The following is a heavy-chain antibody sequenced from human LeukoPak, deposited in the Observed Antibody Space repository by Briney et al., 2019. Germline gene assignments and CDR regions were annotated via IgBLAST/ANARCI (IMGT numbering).Heavy chain of an antibody. D-gene: IGHD6-6*01. CDR2: ISGSGGST. CDR1: GFTFSSYA. J-gene: IGHJ6*02. V-gene: IGHV3-23*01. CDR3: AKGGQLAHYYYGMDV. Sequence: GGSLRLPCAASGFTFSSYAMSWVRQAPGKGLEWVSVISGSGGSTYYADSVKGRFTISRDNSKNTLYLQMNSLRAEDTAVYYCAKGGQLAHYYYGMDVWGQGTTVTVSS.